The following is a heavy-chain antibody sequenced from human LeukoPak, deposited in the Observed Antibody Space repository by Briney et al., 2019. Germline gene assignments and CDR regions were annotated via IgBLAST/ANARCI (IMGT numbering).Heavy chain of an antibody. J-gene: IGHJ3*02. CDR2: IKQDGSEK. CDR3: ARVRYSYEGFDAFDI. CDR1: GFTFSSYW. D-gene: IGHD5-18*01. Sequence: GRSLRLSCAASGFTFSSYWMSWGRQAPGKRPDWVATIKQDGSEKYYVDSVKGRFAISRDNAKNSMYLQMNSLRAEDTAVYYCARVRYSYEGFDAFDIWGQGTMVTVSS. V-gene: IGHV3-7*05.